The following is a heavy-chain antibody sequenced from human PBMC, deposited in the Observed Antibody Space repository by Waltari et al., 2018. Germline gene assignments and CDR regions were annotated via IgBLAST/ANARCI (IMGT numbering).Heavy chain of an antibody. V-gene: IGHV4-34*01. CDR1: GGSFSGYY. CDR2: INHSGST. CDR3: ARGYSSGWYYGY. D-gene: IGHD6-19*01. J-gene: IGHJ4*02. Sequence: QVQLQQWGAGLLKPSETLSLTCAVYGGSFSGYYWSWIRQPPGKGLEWIGEINHSGSTNYNPSLKCRVTISVDTSKNQFSLKLSSVTAADTAVYYCARGYSSGWYYGYWGQGTLVTVSS.